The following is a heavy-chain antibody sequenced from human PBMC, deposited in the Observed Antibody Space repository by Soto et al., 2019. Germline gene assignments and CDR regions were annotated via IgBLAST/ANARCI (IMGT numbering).Heavy chain of an antibody. D-gene: IGHD3-10*01. CDR2: IIPIFDTP. CDR3: ATHGATTMARGAMKHYYYVMDV. J-gene: IGHJ6*02. V-gene: IGHV1-69*06. Sequence: KVSFKASGGIFNSFTISWVRQAPGQGLEWLGGIIPIFDTPTYAQNFQGRVTITADKSTNTVYMELSSLRSEDTAVYYCATHGATTMARGAMKHYYYVMDVWGQGTTVTVSS. CDR1: GGIFNSFT.